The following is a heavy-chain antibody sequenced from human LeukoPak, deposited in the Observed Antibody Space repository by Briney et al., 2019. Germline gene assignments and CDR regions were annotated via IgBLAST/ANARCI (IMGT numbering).Heavy chain of an antibody. D-gene: IGHD1/OR15-1a*01. Sequence: GGSLRLSCAASGFTFSDYGMYWVRQAPGKGRDGVAIIWYDGSNKYYADSVKGRFTISRDNAKNTLYLQMNSLRAEDTAVYYCARDQAGTTNAIDYWGQGTLVTVSS. CDR1: GFTFSDYG. CDR3: ARDQAGTTNAIDY. V-gene: IGHV3-33*01. CDR2: IWYDGSNK. J-gene: IGHJ4*02.